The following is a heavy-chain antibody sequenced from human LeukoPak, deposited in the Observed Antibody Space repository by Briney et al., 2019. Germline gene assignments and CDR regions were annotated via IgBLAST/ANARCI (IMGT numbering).Heavy chain of an antibody. J-gene: IGHJ5*02. CDR1: GFTVSTYW. CDR3: ARPKESDSRILYFDP. CDR2: IRQDGSER. V-gene: IGHV3-7*01. D-gene: IGHD2-15*01. Sequence: PGGSLRLSCAASGFTVSTYWITWDRQAPGKGLEGVANIRQDGSERYYVDSVKGRFTISRDNAKNSLYLQMNSLRAEDTAVYYCARPKESDSRILYFDPWGQGTLVTVSS.